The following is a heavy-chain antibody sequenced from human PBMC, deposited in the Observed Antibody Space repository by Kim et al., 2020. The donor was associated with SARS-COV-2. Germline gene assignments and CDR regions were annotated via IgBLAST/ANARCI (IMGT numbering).Heavy chain of an antibody. Sequence: GGSLRLSCAASGFTFSSYAMSWVRQAPGKGLEWVSAISGSGGSTYYADSVKGRFTISRDNSKNTLYLQMNSLRAEDTAVYYCAKRIAVAGKHGAFDIWCQGTMVTVSS. V-gene: IGHV3-23*01. D-gene: IGHD6-19*01. CDR2: ISGSGGST. CDR3: AKRIAVAGKHGAFDI. CDR1: GFTFSSYA. J-gene: IGHJ3*02.